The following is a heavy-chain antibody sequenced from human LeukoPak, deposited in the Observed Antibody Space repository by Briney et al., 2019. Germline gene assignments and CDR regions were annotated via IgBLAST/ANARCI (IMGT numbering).Heavy chain of an antibody. Sequence: GGSLRLSCAASGFTFSSYSMKWVRQAPGKGLEWVSSISSSSSYIYYADSVKGRFTISRDNAKNSLYLQMNSLRAEDTAVYYCARDNRPYYYDSSGSFDYWGQGTLVTVSS. CDR3: ARDNRPYYYDSSGSFDY. CDR1: GFTFSSYS. D-gene: IGHD3-22*01. CDR2: ISSSSSYI. J-gene: IGHJ4*02. V-gene: IGHV3-21*01.